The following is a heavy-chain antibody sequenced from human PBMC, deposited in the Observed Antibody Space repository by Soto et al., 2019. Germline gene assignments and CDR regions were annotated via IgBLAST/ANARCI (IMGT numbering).Heavy chain of an antibody. D-gene: IGHD3-9*01. CDR1: GYTFSGYY. CDR2: INPNSGGT. J-gene: IGHJ6*02. Sequence: ASVKVSCKASGYTFSGYYMHWVRQAPRQGLEWMGWINPNSGGTNFAQKFQGGVTMTRDTSINTVYMELCRLRSGDTAVYYCARGRNRNGEKRFYDILTGTAGSLDVWGQGTTVTVSS. V-gene: IGHV1-2*02. CDR3: ARGRNRNGEKRFYDILTGTAGSLDV.